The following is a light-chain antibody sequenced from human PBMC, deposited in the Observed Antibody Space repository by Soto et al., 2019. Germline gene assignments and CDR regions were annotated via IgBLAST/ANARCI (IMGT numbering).Light chain of an antibody. CDR1: QSVSSY. CDR2: GGS. J-gene: IGKJ1*01. V-gene: IGKV3-20*01. CDR3: QDYGTSHPWT. Sequence: EIVLTQSPATLSLSPGERATLSCRASQSVSSYLAWYQQKRGQAPRLLMYGGSTRADGIPDRFSGRGTGTNFTLTISRLEPEDSAVYYCQDYGTSHPWTFGQGTKLEIK.